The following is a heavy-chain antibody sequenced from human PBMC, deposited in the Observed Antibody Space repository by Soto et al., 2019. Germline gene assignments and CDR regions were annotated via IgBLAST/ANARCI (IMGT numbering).Heavy chain of an antibody. D-gene: IGHD5-18*01. V-gene: IGHV3-23*01. CDR1: PFSRNSFS. CDR3: SKALLGAMAPNDY. CDR2: ISGSGCAT. Sequence: PRGSRRLSWSASPFSRNSFSMTGVRQAPGKWLQWVAGISGSGCATYYADSVKGRLTICRVNSKKTLFRQMNSLRADDTALYYCSKALLGAMAPNDYWGPGSLVTVSS. J-gene: IGHJ4*02.